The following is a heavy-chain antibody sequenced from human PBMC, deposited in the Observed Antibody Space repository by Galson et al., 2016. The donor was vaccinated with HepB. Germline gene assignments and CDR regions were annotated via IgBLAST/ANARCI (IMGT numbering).Heavy chain of an antibody. CDR1: GFTFSTYG. Sequence: SLRLSCAASGFTFSTYGMHWVRQAPGKALEWVAVISYDGSHKYYADSVKGRFTVSRDNSKNTLYLQMNSLRAEDTAVYYCAKDPHPYSSSWYYFDYWGQGTLFTVSP. D-gene: IGHD6-13*01. J-gene: IGHJ4*02. CDR2: ISYDGSHK. CDR3: AKDPHPYSSSWYYFDY. V-gene: IGHV3-30*18.